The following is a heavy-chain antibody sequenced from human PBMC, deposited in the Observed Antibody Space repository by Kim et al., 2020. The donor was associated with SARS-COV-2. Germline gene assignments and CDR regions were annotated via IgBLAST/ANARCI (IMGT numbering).Heavy chain of an antibody. CDR3: MKGGWGWIWDH. V-gene: IGHV3-23*01. Sequence: GGSLRLSCTTSGFTFTGYSMSWVRQAPGKGLELVSSIDGSAGMTYYVDSVKGRFTISRDNSKNTLYLQMNSLRADDTAVYYCMKGGWGWIWDHWGQGTRVTVSS. J-gene: IGHJ4*02. D-gene: IGHD2-2*03. CDR1: GFTFTGYS. CDR2: IDGSAGMT.